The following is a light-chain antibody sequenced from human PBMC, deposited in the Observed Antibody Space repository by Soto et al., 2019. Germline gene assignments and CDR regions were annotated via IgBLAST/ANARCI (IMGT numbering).Light chain of an antibody. CDR2: WAS. Sequence: DIVMTQSPDSLAVSLGERATINCKSSQSVLYSSNNKNDLAWYQQKPGQPPKLLLYWASTRESGVPDRFSGSRSGTDFTLTIRSLQAEDVAVYYCQPYYSTPQPFGQATKVAIK. V-gene: IGKV4-1*01. CDR3: QPYYSTPQP. J-gene: IGKJ1*01. CDR1: QSVLYSSNNKND.